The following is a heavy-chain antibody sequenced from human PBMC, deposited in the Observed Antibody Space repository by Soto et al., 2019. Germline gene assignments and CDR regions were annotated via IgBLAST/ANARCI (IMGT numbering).Heavy chain of an antibody. CDR1: GFTFSSYA. CDR2: ISGSGGST. V-gene: IGHV3-23*01. D-gene: IGHD3-10*01. J-gene: IGHJ3*02. CDR3: AKDLARPMVRGVRGLDI. Sequence: EVQLLESGGGLVQPGGSLRLSCAASGFTFSSYAMSWVRQAPGKGLEWVSAISGSGGSTYYADSVKGRFTISRDNAKNTLYLQMNSLRAEDTAVYYCAKDLARPMVRGVRGLDIWGQGTMVTVSS.